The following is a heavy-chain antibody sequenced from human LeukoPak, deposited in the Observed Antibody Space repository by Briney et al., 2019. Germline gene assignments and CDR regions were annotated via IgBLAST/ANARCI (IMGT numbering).Heavy chain of an antibody. J-gene: IGHJ4*02. V-gene: IGHV4-61*02. Sequence: SETLSLTCTVSGGSISSGSYYWSWIRQPAGKGLEWIGRIYTSGSTNYNPSLKSRVTISVDTSKNQFSLKLSSVTAADTAVYYCASYYYDSSFFDYWGQGTLVTVSS. CDR2: IYTSGST. CDR3: ASYYYDSSFFDY. D-gene: IGHD3-22*01. CDR1: GGSISSGSYY.